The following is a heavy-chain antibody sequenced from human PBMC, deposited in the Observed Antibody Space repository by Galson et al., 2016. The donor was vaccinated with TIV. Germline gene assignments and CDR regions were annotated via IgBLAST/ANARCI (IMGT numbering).Heavy chain of an antibody. CDR1: GDSISSSIYF. J-gene: IGHJ3*02. D-gene: IGHD6-19*01. CDR2: IYSSGTT. Sequence: TLSLTCSVSGDSISSSIYFWSWIRQPAGKGLEWIGRIYSSGTTNYNPSLKSRVATSVDTSRNQFSLKLSSVTAADTAVYYCARASSSGWDNGDDAFDKWGQGTMVTVSS. CDR3: ARASSSGWDNGDDAFDK. V-gene: IGHV4-61*02.